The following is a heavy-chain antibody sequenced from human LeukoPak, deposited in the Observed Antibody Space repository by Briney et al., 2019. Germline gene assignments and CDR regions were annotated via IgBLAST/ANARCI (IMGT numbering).Heavy chain of an antibody. CDR2: AHHDGRT. CDR3: VTSSGWYRLDY. Sequence: SGTLSLTCAVSDGSISSGNWWGWVRQATGKGLEWIGDAHHDGRTSYSPSLKRRVTISLEKSNNMFSLRLTSVTAADTAVYYCVTSSGWYRLDYWGQGTLVIVSS. D-gene: IGHD6-19*01. V-gene: IGHV4-4*02. CDR1: DGSISSGNW. J-gene: IGHJ4*02.